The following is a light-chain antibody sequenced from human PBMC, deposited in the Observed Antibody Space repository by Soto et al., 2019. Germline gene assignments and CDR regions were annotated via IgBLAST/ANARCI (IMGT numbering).Light chain of an antibody. J-gene: IGKJ3*01. CDR3: QQLNSYPVFT. V-gene: IGKV1-9*01. CDR2: AAS. Sequence: DIQLTQSPSFLSASVGDRVTITCRASQGISSYLAWYQQKPGKAPKLLIYAASTLQSGVPSRFSGSGSGTEFPLTISSLQPEDFAHYYCQQLNSYPVFTFGPGTKVDIK. CDR1: QGISSY.